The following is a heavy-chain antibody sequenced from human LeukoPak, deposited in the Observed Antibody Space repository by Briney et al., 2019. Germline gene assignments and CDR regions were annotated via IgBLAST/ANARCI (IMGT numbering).Heavy chain of an antibody. CDR2: INHSGST. V-gene: IGHV4-34*01. CDR3: ARFHTYSDRYDFWSGYHHYFDY. J-gene: IGHJ4*02. Sequence: SETLSLTCAVYGGSFSGYYWSWIRQPPGKGLEWIGEINHSGSTNYNPSLKSRVTISVDTSKNQFSLKLSSVTAADTAVCYCARFHTYSDRYDFWSGYHHYFDYWGQGTLVTVSS. D-gene: IGHD3-3*01. CDR1: GGSFSGYY.